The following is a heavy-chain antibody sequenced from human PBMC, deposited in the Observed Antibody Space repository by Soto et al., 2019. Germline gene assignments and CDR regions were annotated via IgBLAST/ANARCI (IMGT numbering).Heavy chain of an antibody. CDR3: ARDAPYYYYMDV. CDR2: IIPILGIA. J-gene: IGHJ6*03. V-gene: IGHV1-69*08. CDR1: GGTFSSYT. Sequence: VQLVQSGAEVKQPGSSVKVSCKASGGTFSSYTISWVRQAPGQGLEWMGRIIPILGIANYAQKFQGRVTITADKSTSTAYMELSSLRSEDTAVYYCARDAPYYYYMDVWGKGTTVTVSS.